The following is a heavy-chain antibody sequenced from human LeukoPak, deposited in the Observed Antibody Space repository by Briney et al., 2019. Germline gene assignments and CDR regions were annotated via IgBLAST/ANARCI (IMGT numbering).Heavy chain of an antibody. CDR3: AKLLISVHDAFDI. Sequence: PGGSLRLSCAASGFTFRSYAMTWVRQAPGKGLEWVSVISGSGDSTYYGYSAKGRFTISRANSKNTLSLQMNSLTAEDTAVYYCAKLLISVHDAFDISVPGTMVIVSS. D-gene: IGHD5/OR15-5a*01. CDR2: ISGSGDST. J-gene: IGHJ3*02. CDR1: GFTFRSYA. V-gene: IGHV3-23*01.